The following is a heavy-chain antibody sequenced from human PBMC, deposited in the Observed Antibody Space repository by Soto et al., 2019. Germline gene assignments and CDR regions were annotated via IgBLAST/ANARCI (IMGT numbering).Heavy chain of an antibody. V-gene: IGHV3-30-3*01. Sequence: QVQLVESGGGVVQPGRSLRLSCAASGFTFSSYAMHWVRQAPGKGLEWVAVISYDGSNKYYADSVKGRFTISRDNSKNPLYLQMNSLRAEDTAVYYCARATGGYYPSFDYWGQGTLVTVSS. CDR2: ISYDGSNK. CDR3: ARATGGYYPSFDY. J-gene: IGHJ4*02. CDR1: GFTFSSYA. D-gene: IGHD3-3*01.